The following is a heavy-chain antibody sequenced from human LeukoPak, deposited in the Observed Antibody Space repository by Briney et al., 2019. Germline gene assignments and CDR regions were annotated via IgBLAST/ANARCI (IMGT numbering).Heavy chain of an antibody. CDR3: ARALFLDY. V-gene: IGHV3-21*01. J-gene: IGHJ4*02. CDR1: GFSFSIYG. D-gene: IGHD3-10*02. Sequence: TGGSLRLSCAASGFSFSIYGMNWVRQAPGKGLEWVSGITGSGGTTYYADSVKGRFTISRDNAKNSLYLQMNSLRAEDTAVYYCARALFLDYWGQGTLVTVSS. CDR2: ITGSGGTT.